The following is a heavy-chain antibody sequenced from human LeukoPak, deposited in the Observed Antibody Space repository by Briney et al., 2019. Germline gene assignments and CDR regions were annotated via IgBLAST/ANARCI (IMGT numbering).Heavy chain of an antibody. CDR3: ARGPYGSGSYY. CDR2: IYYSGTT. CDR1: GGSISSGDYY. D-gene: IGHD3-10*01. V-gene: IGHV4-30-4*01. Sequence: PSQTLSLTCTVSGGSISSGDYYWSWIRQPPGKGLEWIGYIYYSGTTYYNPSLKSRVTISVDTSKNQFSLKLTSVTAADTAVYYCARGPYGSGSYYWGQGTLVTVSS. J-gene: IGHJ4*02.